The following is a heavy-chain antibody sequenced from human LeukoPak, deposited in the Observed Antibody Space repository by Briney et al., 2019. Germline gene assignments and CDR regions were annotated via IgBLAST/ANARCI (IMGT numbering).Heavy chain of an antibody. J-gene: IGHJ3*02. D-gene: IGHD2-2*02. V-gene: IGHV1-69*05. CDR1: GGTFSSYA. CDR2: IIPIFGTA. CDR3: ATSIPHDAFDI. Sequence: SVKVPCKASGGTFSSYAISWVRQAPGQGLEWMGGIIPIFGTANYAQKFQGRVTITTDESTSTAYMELSSLRSEDTAVYYCATSIPHDAFDIWGQGTMVTVSS.